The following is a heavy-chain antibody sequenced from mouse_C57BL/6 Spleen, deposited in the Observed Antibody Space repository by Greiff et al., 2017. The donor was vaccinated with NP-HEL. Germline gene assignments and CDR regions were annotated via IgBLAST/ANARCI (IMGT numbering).Heavy chain of an antibody. J-gene: IGHJ4*01. CDR1: GYSFTSGYY. Sequence: DVKLQESGPGLVKPSQSLSLTCSVTGYSFTSGYYCYWIRQFPRNLLELMGFLRYDGSNNYNPSLKNRISITRDTSKNQFCLKFKSVTTEDTATNYCAREWLLEIGGKGTSVTVSS. V-gene: IGHV3-6*01. D-gene: IGHD2-3*01. CDR3: AREWLLEI. CDR2: LRYDGSN.